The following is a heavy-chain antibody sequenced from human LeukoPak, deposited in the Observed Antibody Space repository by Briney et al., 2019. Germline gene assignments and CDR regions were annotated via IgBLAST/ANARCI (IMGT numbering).Heavy chain of an antibody. Sequence: PSETLSLTCTVSGGSISSYYWSWIRQPPGKGLEWIGYIYYSGSTYYNPSLKSRVTISVDRSKNQFSLKLSSVTAADTAVYYCASMTYSSGWSTFDYWGQGTLVTVSS. CDR1: GGSISSYY. D-gene: IGHD6-19*01. J-gene: IGHJ4*02. V-gene: IGHV4-59*01. CDR3: ASMTYSSGWSTFDY. CDR2: IYYSGST.